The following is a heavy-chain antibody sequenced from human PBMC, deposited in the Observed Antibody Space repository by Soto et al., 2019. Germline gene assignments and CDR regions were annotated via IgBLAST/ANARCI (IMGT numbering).Heavy chain of an antibody. CDR1: GGSFRGYS. CDR2: SKHSGST. Sequence: SETLYLTCAVYGGSFRGYSWSWIRQPPWKGLAWIGESKHSGSTNYNPSRKSRVTISVDTSKNQFSLKLSSVTAADTAVYYCARGYYYDSSGYYTDLDYWGQGTLVTVS. J-gene: IGHJ4*02. V-gene: IGHV4-34*01. CDR3: ARGYYYDSSGYYTDLDY. D-gene: IGHD3-22*01.